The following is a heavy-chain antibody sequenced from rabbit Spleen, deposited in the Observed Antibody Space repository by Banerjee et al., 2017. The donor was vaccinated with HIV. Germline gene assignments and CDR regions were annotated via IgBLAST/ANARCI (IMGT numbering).Heavy chain of an antibody. CDR1: GFSFSSGYD. CDR3: ARDTSSSFSSYGMDL. Sequence: QEQLEESGGGLVKPGASLTLTCKASGFSFSSGYDMCWVRQAPGKGLEWIACIDAGSSGFTYFASWAKGRFTISKTSSTTVTLQMTSLTAADTATYFCARDTSSSFSSYGMDLWGPGTLVTVS. J-gene: IGHJ6*01. V-gene: IGHV1S45*01. D-gene: IGHD1-1*01. CDR2: IDAGSSGFT.